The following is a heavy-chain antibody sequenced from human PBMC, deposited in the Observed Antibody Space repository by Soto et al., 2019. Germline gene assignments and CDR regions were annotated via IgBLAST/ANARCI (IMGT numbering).Heavy chain of an antibody. CDR1: GFIFSNCA. Sequence: PGGSLRLSCEASGFIFSNCAMNWVRQAPGKGLEWVSGISGNGVSTYYADSVKGRFTISRDNSKNTLYLQMNSLRAEDTAVYYCARRSSSWYFDYWGQGTLVTVSS. J-gene: IGHJ4*02. CDR3: ARRSSSWYFDY. D-gene: IGHD6-13*01. V-gene: IGHV3-23*01. CDR2: ISGNGVST.